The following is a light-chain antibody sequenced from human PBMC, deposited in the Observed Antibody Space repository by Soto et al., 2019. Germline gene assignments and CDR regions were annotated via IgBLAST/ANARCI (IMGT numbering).Light chain of an antibody. V-gene: IGLV2-14*01. CDR3: SAYTSIGTYV. CDR1: SSDIDDYKY. Sequence: QSALTQPASVSGSPGQSITISCTGTSSDIDDYKYVSWYQQQPGKAPKLMVYEVNYRPSGVSNRFSGSKSGNAASLTISGLQAEDEADYYCSAYTSIGTYVFGAGTKVTVL. CDR2: EVN. J-gene: IGLJ1*01.